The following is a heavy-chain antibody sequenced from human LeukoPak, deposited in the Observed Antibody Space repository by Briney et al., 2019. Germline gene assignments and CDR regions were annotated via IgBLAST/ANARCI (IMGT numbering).Heavy chain of an antibody. CDR1: GGSISSSSYY. CDR3: ARSRTEMLGAAFDI. D-gene: IGHD2-8*01. J-gene: IGHJ3*02. Sequence: SEALSLTCTVSGGSISSSSYYWGWIRQPPGKGLEWIGSIYYSGSTYYNPSLKSRVTISVDTSKNQFSLKLSSVTAADTAVYYCARSRTEMLGAAFDIWGQGTMVTVSS. V-gene: IGHV4-39*01. CDR2: IYYSGST.